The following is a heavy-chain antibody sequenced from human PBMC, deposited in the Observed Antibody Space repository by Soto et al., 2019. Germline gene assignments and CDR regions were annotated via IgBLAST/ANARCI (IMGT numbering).Heavy chain of an antibody. J-gene: IGHJ4*02. CDR2: ISAYNGNT. D-gene: IGHD3-22*01. CDR1: GYTFISYG. CDR3: ARQGEDYYDSSGYYYVDY. V-gene: IGHV1-18*01. Sequence: QVQLVQSGAEVKKPGASVKVSCKASGYTFISYGISWVRQAPGQGLEWMGWISAYNGNTNYAQKLQGRVTMTTDTSTSTAYMELRSLRSDDTAVYYCARQGEDYYDSSGYYYVDYWGQGTLVTVSS.